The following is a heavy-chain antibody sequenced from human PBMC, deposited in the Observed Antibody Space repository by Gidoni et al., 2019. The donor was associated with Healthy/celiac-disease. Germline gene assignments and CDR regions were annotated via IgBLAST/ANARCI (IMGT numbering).Heavy chain of an antibody. J-gene: IGHJ4*02. Sequence: EVPLVQSGAAVNKPVASLQISCTGSGSRFPSYWLGWVRQMPGKGLEWMGIIYPGDSDTRYRPAIQGKVTISADKSISNADLQRSRLKASDNAMYYCARGYYYDSSGYYYVIWGQGTLVTVSS. D-gene: IGHD3-22*01. CDR3: ARGYYYDSSGYYYVI. V-gene: IGHV5-51*01. CDR1: GSRFPSYW. CDR2: IYPGDSDT.